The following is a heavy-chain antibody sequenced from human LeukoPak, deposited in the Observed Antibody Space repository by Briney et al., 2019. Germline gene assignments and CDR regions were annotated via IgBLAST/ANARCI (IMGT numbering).Heavy chain of an antibody. CDR2: IKEDGSDK. V-gene: IGHV3-7*01. J-gene: IGHJ6*04. CDR1: EFTFSDYW. D-gene: IGHD3-3*01. CDR3: VRESGVWSGLGIGRPLDV. Sequence: PGGSPRLSSAGSEFTFSDYWMTWVRQAPGKGLEWVANIKEDGSDKYYVDSVKGRFTISRDNAENSLYLQMNSLRAEDTAIYYCVRESGVWSGLGIGRPLDVWGKGTAVTVSS.